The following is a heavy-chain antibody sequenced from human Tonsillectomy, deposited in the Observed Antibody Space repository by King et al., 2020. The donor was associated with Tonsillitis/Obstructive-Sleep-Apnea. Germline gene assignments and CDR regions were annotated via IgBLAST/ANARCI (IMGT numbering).Heavy chain of an antibody. CDR1: GFTLNTYA. J-gene: IGHJ4*02. V-gene: IGHV3-23*04. CDR3: AKDAKYCSSASCTITNCDY. Sequence: VQLVESGGGLVQPGGSLRLSCAASGFTLNTYAMSWVRQAPGKGLEWVSTISGSAGSTYYADSVRGRFTISRDKSNNTLYLHMSSLRAEDTAIYYCAKDAKYCSSASCTITNCDYWGQGTLVTVSS. D-gene: IGHD2-2*01. CDR2: ISGSAGST.